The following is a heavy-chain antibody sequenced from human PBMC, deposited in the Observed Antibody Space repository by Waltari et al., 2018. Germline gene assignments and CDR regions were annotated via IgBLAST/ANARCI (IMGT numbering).Heavy chain of an antibody. CDR1: GSTFSLYW. Sequence: EVQLVESGGNLVQPGGSLRLSCVASGSTFSLYWITWVRQTPGKGLWWVCGRNQEGSDTYYVDSVKGRFPISRDNANTSLFLQMNNLRADDTAVYFCSSCGDYHVQHGPGGDNWGQGTLVTVSS. D-gene: IGHD2-21*02. CDR3: SSCGDYHVQHGPGGDN. V-gene: IGHV3-7*01. J-gene: IGHJ4*02. CDR2: RNQEGSDT.